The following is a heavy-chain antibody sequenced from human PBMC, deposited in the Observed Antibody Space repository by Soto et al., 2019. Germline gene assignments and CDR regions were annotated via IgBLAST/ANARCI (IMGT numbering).Heavy chain of an antibody. CDR3: AKRNPSSGWFDP. CDR1: GFTFDDYA. V-gene: IGHV3-9*01. J-gene: IGHJ5*02. CDR2: ISWNSGSI. Sequence: DVQLVESGGGLVQPGRSLRLSCAASGFTFDDYAMHWVRQAPGKGLEWVSGISWNSGSIGYADSVKGRFTISRDNAKNSLYLQMNSLRAEDTALYYCAKRNPSSGWFDPWGQGTLVTVSS. D-gene: IGHD6-19*01.